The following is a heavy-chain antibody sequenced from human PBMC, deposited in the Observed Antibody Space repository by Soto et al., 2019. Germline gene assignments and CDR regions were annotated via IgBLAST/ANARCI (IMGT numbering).Heavy chain of an antibody. D-gene: IGHD6-6*01. CDR1: GYSFTAYY. V-gene: IGHV1-2*02. CDR3: TRDGGYSSSSGLLSY. CDR2: LNPNSGDS. Sequence: QVQLRQSGAEVRKPGASVKVSCKATGYSFTAYYTHWVRQAPGQGLEWLGWLNPNSGDSNYAQQVQGRVTMTRDTSNSTAYMELRRLTFDDPAVYYCTRDGGYSSSSGLLSYWGQGTLVTVSS. J-gene: IGHJ4*02.